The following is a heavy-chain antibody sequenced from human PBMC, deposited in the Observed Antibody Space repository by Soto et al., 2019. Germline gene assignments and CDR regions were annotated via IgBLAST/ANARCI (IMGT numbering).Heavy chain of an antibody. CDR3: AHPRGYGVFDAYDI. J-gene: IGHJ3*02. V-gene: IGHV3-23*01. CDR2: ISANGAYT. CDR1: GFTFSTYA. Sequence: EGQLLESGGGLVQPGGSLRVSCAASGFTFSTYAMNWVRQAPGKGLEWASAISANGAYTYYADSVKGRFTISRDNSVNALYLQMNSVRIEDTAVYYCAHPRGYGVFDAYDIWGQGTMVTVSS. D-gene: IGHD2-8*01.